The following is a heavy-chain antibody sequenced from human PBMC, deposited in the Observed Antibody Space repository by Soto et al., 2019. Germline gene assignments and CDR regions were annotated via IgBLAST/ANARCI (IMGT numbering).Heavy chain of an antibody. V-gene: IGHV1-18*01. CDR3: ARGVRAGDFWSGYYSSAFLD. Sequence: ASVTVSCQASGYTFTSYGISWVRQAPGQGLEWMGWISAYNGNTNYAQKLQGRVTMTTDTSTSTAYMELRSLRSDDTAVYYCARGVRAGDFWSGYYSSAFLDWGQGTLVTVSS. CDR1: GYTFTSYG. CDR2: ISAYNGNT. J-gene: IGHJ4*02. D-gene: IGHD3-3*01.